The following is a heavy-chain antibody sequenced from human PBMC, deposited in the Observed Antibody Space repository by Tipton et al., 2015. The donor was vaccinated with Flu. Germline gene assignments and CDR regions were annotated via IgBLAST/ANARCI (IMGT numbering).Heavy chain of an antibody. CDR1: GFTFSGYV. D-gene: IGHD3/OR15-3a*01. J-gene: IGHJ4*02. V-gene: IGHV3-30-3*01. Sequence: SLRLSCAASGFTFSGYVMHWVRQAPGKGLEWVAVILYDGNNKYYADSVKGRFTISRDNSKNTVYLQMSSLTAEDTAVYYCARAPGGSRTGLDYWGQGNLVTVSS. CDR2: ILYDGNNK. CDR3: ARAPGGSRTGLDY.